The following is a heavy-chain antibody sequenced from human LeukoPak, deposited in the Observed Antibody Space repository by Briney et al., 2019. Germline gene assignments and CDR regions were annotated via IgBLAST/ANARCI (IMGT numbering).Heavy chain of an antibody. V-gene: IGHV4-39*02. CDR3: ARCIGWSSDL. CDR2: IYYSGST. CDR1: RGSIRSTSHY. Sequence: PSDTLSLTCSVSRGSIRSTSHYWGWIRQPPGEGLEWIGFIYYSGSTYYNASLRSRVAIAVDTSKNHLSLTLTSVTAADTAVYFCARCIGWSSDLWGQGALVTVPS. D-gene: IGHD6-19*01. J-gene: IGHJ5*02.